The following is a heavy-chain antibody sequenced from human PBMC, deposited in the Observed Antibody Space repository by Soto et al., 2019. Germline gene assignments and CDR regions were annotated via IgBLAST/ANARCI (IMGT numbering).Heavy chain of an antibody. CDR2: VFPADSNT. CDR3: ARHRLSTWDAFDL. CDR1: GYRFSTYW. D-gene: IGHD2-2*01. J-gene: IGHJ3*01. Sequence: GESLKISCKVSGYRFSTYWIGCVRQMPGQGLEWMGIVFPADSNTRYSPSFQGQVTISADKSISTAYLQWNSLQASDTAMYYCARHRLSTWDAFDLWGQGTMVTVSS. V-gene: IGHV5-51*01.